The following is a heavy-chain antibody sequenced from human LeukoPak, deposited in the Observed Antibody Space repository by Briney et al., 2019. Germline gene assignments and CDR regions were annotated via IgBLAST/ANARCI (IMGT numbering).Heavy chain of an antibody. V-gene: IGHV3-53*01. D-gene: IGHD2-8*01. J-gene: IGHJ5*02. CDR3: ARRYCTNDVCPYNWFDP. CDR2: IYSGGDT. Sequence: PGGSLRLSCAASGFTVSSNYMNWVRQAPGKGLEWVSVIYSGGDTYYADSVKGRFTISRHNSENTLYLQMNSLRVEDTAVYYCARRYCTNDVCPYNWFDPWGQGTLVTVSS. CDR1: GFTVSSNY.